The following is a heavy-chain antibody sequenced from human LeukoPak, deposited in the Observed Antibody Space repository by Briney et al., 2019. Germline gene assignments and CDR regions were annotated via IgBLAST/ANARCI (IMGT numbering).Heavy chain of an antibody. J-gene: IGHJ5*02. CDR3: GGXXRNSYGRWWFDP. Sequence: SXTLSXTCTVSGGSISSYYWSWIRQPPGKGLEWIGYIYYSGSTNYNPSLKSRVTISVDTSKNQFSLKLRSVTAADTAVDYGGGXXRNSYGRWWFDPWGQGTLVTVSS. V-gene: IGHV4-59*01. D-gene: IGHD5-18*01. CDR1: GGSISSYY. CDR2: IYYSGST.